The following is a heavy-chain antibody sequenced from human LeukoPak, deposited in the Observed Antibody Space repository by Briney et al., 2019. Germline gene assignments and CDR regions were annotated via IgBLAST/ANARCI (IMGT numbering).Heavy chain of an antibody. Sequence: GGSLRLSCAASGFTVSSNYMSWVRLAPGKGLEWVSVIYSGGSTYYADSVKGRFTISRDNSKNTLYLQMNSLRAEDTAVYYCARTPTDYGEDYWGQGTLVTVSS. CDR3: ARTPTDYGEDY. J-gene: IGHJ4*02. V-gene: IGHV3-53*01. CDR2: IYSGGST. D-gene: IGHD4-17*01. CDR1: GFTVSSNY.